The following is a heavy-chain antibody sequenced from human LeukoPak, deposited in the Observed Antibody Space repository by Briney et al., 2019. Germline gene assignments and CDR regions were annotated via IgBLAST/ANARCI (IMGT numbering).Heavy chain of an antibody. Sequence: PGGSLRLSCAASGFTFSSYAMHWVRQAPGKGLEWVAVISYDGSNKYYADSVKGRFTISRDNSKNTLYLQMNSLRAEDTAVYYCAKGGSGWYFDYWGQGTLVTVSS. V-gene: IGHV3-30*04. CDR1: GFTFSSYA. CDR2: ISYDGSNK. D-gene: IGHD6-19*01. J-gene: IGHJ4*02. CDR3: AKGGSGWYFDY.